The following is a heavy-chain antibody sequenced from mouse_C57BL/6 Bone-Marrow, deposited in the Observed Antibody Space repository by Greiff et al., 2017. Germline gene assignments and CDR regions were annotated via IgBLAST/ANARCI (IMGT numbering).Heavy chain of an antibody. J-gene: IGHJ3*01. CDR1: GYTFTSYT. CDR2: INTSSGYI. V-gene: IGHV1-4*01. Sequence: QVKLQQSGAELARPGASVKMSCTASGYTFTSYTMHWVQQRPGQGLEWIGYINTSSGYIKYTQKFKDKATLTADKSSSTAYRQLRSMTAEDSADYGCARSSWCAYWGQGTLVTVSA. CDR3: ARSSWCAY.